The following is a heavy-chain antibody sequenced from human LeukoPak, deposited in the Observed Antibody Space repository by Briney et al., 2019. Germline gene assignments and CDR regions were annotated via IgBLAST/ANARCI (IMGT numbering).Heavy chain of an antibody. CDR2: IYYSGST. CDR3: ASSVEDDYGDYVIDY. V-gene: IGHV4-39*01. CDR1: GDSISSGHYY. J-gene: IGHJ4*02. Sequence: ASETLSLTCTVSGDSISSGHYYWTWIRQPPGKGLEWIGSIYYSGSTYYNPSLRSRVTISVDTSKNQFSLKLSSVTAADTAVYYCASSVEDDYGDYVIDYWGQGTLVTVSS. D-gene: IGHD4-17*01.